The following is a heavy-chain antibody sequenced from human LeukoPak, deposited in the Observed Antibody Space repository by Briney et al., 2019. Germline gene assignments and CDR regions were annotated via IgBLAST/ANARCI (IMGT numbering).Heavy chain of an antibody. D-gene: IGHD2-2*01. CDR1: GFTLGSYW. V-gene: IGHV3-7*03. J-gene: IGHJ5*02. Sequence: PGGSLRLSCSASGFTLGSYWMTWVRQAPGKGLEWVANIRKDGSVENYVDSVKGRFTISRDNAKNSLYLQMNSLRAEDTALYHCARVVPAAKASAWFDPWGQGTLVTVSS. CDR2: IRKDGSVE. CDR3: ARVVPAAKASAWFDP.